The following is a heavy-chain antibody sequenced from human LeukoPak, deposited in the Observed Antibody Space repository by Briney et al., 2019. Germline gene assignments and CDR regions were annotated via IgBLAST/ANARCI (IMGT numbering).Heavy chain of an antibody. D-gene: IGHD1-26*01. CDR1: GGSISSSSYY. Sequence: SETLSLTCTVSGGSISSSSYYWGWIRQPPGKGLEWIGSIYYSGSTYYNPSLKSRVTISVDTSKNQFSLKLSSVTAADTAVYYCARRGEPRHLDAFDIWGQGTMVTVSS. CDR2: IYYSGST. J-gene: IGHJ3*02. CDR3: ARRGEPRHLDAFDI. V-gene: IGHV4-39*07.